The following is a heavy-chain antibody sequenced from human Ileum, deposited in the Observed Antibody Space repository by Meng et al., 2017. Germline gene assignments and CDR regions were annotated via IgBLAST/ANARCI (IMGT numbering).Heavy chain of an antibody. D-gene: IGHD3-16*02. J-gene: IGHJ6*02. Sequence: SETLSLTCAVYGGSFSGYYWSWIRQPPGKGLEWIGEINHSGSTNYNPSIKSRVTISVDTSKNQFSLKLSSVTAADTAVYYCARGKDDYVWGSYRYYYYGMDVWGQGTTVTVSS. CDR3: ARGKDDYVWGSYRYYYYGMDV. CDR1: GGSFSGYY. V-gene: IGHV4-34*01. CDR2: INHSGST.